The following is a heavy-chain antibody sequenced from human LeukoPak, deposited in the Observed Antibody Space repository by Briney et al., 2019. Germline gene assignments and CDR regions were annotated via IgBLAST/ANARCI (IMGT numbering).Heavy chain of an antibody. J-gene: IGHJ4*02. CDR3: ARGATHYDY. CDR1: GYTFTDYY. CDR2: MNPNSGGT. Sequence: ASVKVSCKASGYTFTDYYIHWVRQAPGQGLEWMAWMNPNSGGTSYAQKFQGRVTMTRDTSISTAYMELSRLRFDDTAVYYCARGATHYDYWGQGTLVTVSS. V-gene: IGHV1-2*02.